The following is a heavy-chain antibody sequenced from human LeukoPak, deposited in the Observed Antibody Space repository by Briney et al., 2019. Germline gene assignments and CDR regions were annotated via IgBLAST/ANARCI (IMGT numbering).Heavy chain of an antibody. CDR2: IYYSGST. V-gene: IGHV4-59*01. J-gene: IGHJ4*02. CDR1: GGSISSYY. Sequence: SETLSLTCTVSGGSISSYYWSWIRQPPGKGLEWLGYIYYSGSTNYNPSLKSRVTVSVDTSKNQFSLKLSSVTAADTAVYYCARDGGVVVAATRYSSGPEPTVWGQGTLVTVSS. D-gene: IGHD2-15*01. CDR3: ARDGGVVVAATRYSSGPEPTV.